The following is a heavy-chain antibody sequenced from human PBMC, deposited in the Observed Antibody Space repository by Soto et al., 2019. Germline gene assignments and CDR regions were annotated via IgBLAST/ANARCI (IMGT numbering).Heavy chain of an antibody. CDR2: IYYSGST. V-gene: IGHV4-61*01. CDR1: GGSVSSGSYY. Sequence: RSLTCTVSGGSVSSGSYYWSWIRQPPGKGLEWIGYIYYSGSTNYNPSLKSRVTISVDTSKNQFSLKLSSVTAADTAVYYCARDRGGTARTYYYYYYGMDVWGQGTTVTVSS. D-gene: IGHD5-18*01. CDR3: ARDRGGTARTYYYYYYGMDV. J-gene: IGHJ6*02.